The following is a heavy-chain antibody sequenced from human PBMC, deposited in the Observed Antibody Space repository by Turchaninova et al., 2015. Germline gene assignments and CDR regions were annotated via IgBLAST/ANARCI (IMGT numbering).Heavy chain of an antibody. CDR1: GFSFSTYG. CDR2: LSSSGGNT. CDR3: AKEAGSRRPFDS. V-gene: IGHV3-23*01. Sequence: EVQLLEFGGGLVQPGGSLRLFCAASGFSFSTYGMAWVRQAPGKGLDWVSALSSSGGNTYYADSVKGRFTISRDNAKNTLFLQMTSLRAGDTATYYCAKEAGSRRPFDSWGQGTLVTVSS. J-gene: IGHJ4*02. D-gene: IGHD3-10*01.